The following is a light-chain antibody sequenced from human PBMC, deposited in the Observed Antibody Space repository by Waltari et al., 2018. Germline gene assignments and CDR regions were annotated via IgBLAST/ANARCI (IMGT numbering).Light chain of an antibody. V-gene: IGLV1-44*01. CDR2: YTI. J-gene: IGLJ6*01. Sequence: QSVLTQPPSASEAAGKSVTISCSGSDSNIGTNSVSWYQQFPGTAPKLLIYYTIRRASCVSHRFSGSKSGTSASLAISGLQTEDEADYFCATWSDSLNGPVFGSGTKLTVL. CDR3: ATWSDSLNGPV. CDR1: DSNIGTNS.